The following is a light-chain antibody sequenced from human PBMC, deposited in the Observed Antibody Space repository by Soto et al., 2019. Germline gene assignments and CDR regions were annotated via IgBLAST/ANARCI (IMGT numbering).Light chain of an antibody. J-gene: IGLJ2*01. CDR1: SSDVGGYTY. V-gene: IGLV2-8*01. CDR3: QSYDNDLRVV. Sequence: QSVLTQPPSASGSPGQSVTISCTGTSSDVGGYTYVSWYQQHPGKAPKLMIYEVSKRPSGVPDRFSGSKSGNTASLTVSGLQAEDEADYYCQSYDNDLRVVFGGGTKLTVL. CDR2: EVS.